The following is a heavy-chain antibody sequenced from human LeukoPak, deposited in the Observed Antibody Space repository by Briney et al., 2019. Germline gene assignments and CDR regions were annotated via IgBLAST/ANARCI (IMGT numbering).Heavy chain of an antibody. J-gene: IGHJ3*02. Sequence: PSETLSLTCTVSGGSISGYYWSWIRQPPGKGLEWIGYIYYSGSTSYNPSLKGRVTTSIDTSQKQFSLTLRSVTAADTAMYYCARSAWGYAFDIWGRGTMVTVSS. V-gene: IGHV4-59*01. CDR2: IYYSGST. D-gene: IGHD7-27*01. CDR3: ARSAWGYAFDI. CDR1: GGSISGYY.